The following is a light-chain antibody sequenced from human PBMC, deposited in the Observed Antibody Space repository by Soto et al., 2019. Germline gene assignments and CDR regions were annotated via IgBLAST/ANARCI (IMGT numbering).Light chain of an antibody. CDR3: QQYGSSRT. Sequence: EIVMTQSPVTLSLSPGERATLSCRASQSVSSSYLGWYQQKPGQAPRLLIYGASSRATGIPDRFSGSGSGTDFTLTISRLEPEDFAVYYCQQYGSSRTFGQGTKVDI. CDR1: QSVSSSY. CDR2: GAS. J-gene: IGKJ1*01. V-gene: IGKV3-20*01.